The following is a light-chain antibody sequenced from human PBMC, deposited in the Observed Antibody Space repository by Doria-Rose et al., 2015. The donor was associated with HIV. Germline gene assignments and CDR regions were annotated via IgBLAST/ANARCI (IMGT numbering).Light chain of an antibody. CDR1: QDVRKN. Sequence: TQSPSSLSASVGDRVAITCRASQDVRKNVNWYQQNPGHAPHLLSYGTSSLHTVVPSRFSGSGSATSFTLTISSPQPEDFATYFCHQDYTYPWTFGQGTKVEVK. CDR3: HQDYTYPWT. J-gene: IGKJ1*01. CDR2: GTS. V-gene: IGKV1-6*02.